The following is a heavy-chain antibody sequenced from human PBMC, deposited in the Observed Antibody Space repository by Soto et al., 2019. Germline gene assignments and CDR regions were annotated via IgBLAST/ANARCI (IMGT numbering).Heavy chain of an antibody. CDR3: ERLSIFGVDAAFDI. CDR1: GGTFSSYT. CDR2: IIPILGIA. V-gene: IGHV1-69*02. D-gene: IGHD3-3*01. J-gene: IGHJ3*02. Sequence: SVKVSCKASGGTFSSYTISWVRQAPGQGLEWMGRIIPILGIANYAQKFQGRVTITADKSTSTAYMELSSLRSEDTAVYYCERLSIFGVDAAFDIWGQGTMVTVSS.